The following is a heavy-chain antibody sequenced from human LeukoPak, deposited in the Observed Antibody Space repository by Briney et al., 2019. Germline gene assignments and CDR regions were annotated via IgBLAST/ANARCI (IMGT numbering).Heavy chain of an antibody. CDR3: AREGVDIVTYDY. Sequence: PGGSLTLAFSVSAFTFSNYWMGWVRPPPGKGRGLVANIKLGGSAKYYVDSVKRRFIISRDNAKDSLYLQMSSLRVEDTAIYYCAREGVDIVTYDYWGQGTLVSVSS. CDR1: AFTFSNYW. D-gene: IGHD5-12*01. CDR2: IKLGGSAK. J-gene: IGHJ4*02. V-gene: IGHV3-7*03.